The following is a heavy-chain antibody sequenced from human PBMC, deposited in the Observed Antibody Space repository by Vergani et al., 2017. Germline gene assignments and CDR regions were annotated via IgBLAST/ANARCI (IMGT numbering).Heavy chain of an antibody. V-gene: IGHV5-51*01. CDR1: GYSFSDYW. Sequence: EVQLVQSGAEVKTPGESLKISCKGSGYSFSDYWIAWVRQMPGKGLEWMGIIYPGDSDTRYSPSFQAQVTISVDKSISTAYLQWSSLKASDTAIYYCARRVTQWEFFTLWGRGTLVTVSS. CDR2: IYPGDSDT. J-gene: IGHJ2*01. D-gene: IGHD1-26*01. CDR3: ARRVTQWEFFTL.